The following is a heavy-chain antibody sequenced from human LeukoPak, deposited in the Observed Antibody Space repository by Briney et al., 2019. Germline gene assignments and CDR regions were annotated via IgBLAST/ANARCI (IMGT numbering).Heavy chain of an antibody. CDR2: MYHRGST. CDR3: ARHADSSGYYFFDF. Sequence: PSGTLSLTCTVSGGSISSSNFYWGWIRQPPGKGLEWIGSMYHRGSTYYNPSLKSRVTISVDTSKNQFSLNLSSVTAADTAVYYCARHADSSGYYFFDFWGRGTLVTVSS. J-gene: IGHJ4*02. V-gene: IGHV4-39*01. D-gene: IGHD3-22*01. CDR1: GGSISSSNFY.